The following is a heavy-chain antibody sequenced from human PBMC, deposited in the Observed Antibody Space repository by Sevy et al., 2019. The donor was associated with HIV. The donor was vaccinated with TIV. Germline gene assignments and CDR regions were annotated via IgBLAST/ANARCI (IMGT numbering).Heavy chain of an antibody. V-gene: IGHV3-53*01. J-gene: IGHJ4*02. Sequence: GGSLRLSCAASGFTVSSNYMSWVRQAPGKGLEWVSVIYRGGSKYYADSVKGRFTISRDNSKNRLYLQMNSLSDEDTDVYYCARGKGDFWSCYYYFDYWGQGTLVTVSS. CDR2: IYRGGSK. CDR1: GFTVSSNY. CDR3: ARGKGDFWSCYYYFDY. D-gene: IGHD3-3*01.